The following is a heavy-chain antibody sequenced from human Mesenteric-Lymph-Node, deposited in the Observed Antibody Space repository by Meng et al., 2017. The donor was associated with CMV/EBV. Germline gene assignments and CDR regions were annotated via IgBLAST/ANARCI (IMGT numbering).Heavy chain of an antibody. J-gene: IGHJ5*02. V-gene: IGHV3-30*04. D-gene: IGHD3-10*01. CDR1: VSRDA. CDR3: AREEGLGNNYNLSVDP. CDR2: TKYERGRE. Sequence: VSRDARNKVGRAARKELKWVERTKYERGREVYTNYMKGRFNVSREKSKKTMYLQMKGLKPEDTALYYCAREEGLGNNYNLSVDPWSQGTLVTVYS.